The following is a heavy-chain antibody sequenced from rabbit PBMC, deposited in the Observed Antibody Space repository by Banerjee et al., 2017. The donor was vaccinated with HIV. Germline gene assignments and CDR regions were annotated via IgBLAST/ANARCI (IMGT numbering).Heavy chain of an antibody. Sequence: QSLEESGGDLVKPGASLTLTCTASGFSFSSTYWICWVRQAPGKGPEWIGCIDTGSSGNTYYASWAKGRFTISKTSSTTVTLQMTSLTAADTATYFCARDGYAGYGYPNLWGPGTLVTVS. CDR3: ARDGYAGYGYPNL. CDR2: IDTGSSGNT. J-gene: IGHJ4*01. D-gene: IGHD7-1*01. CDR1: GFSFSSTYW. V-gene: IGHV1S40*01.